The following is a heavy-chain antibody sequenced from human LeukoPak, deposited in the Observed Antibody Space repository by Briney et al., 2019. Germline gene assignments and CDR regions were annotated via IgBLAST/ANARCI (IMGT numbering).Heavy chain of an antibody. V-gene: IGHV4-39*02. CDR1: GGSISSSSYY. D-gene: IGHD2-8*01. CDR3: ARDITVNWYYY. Sequence: SETLSLTCTVSGGSISSSSYYWGWIRQPPGKGLEWIGSMHPSGSTYYNPSLMSRVTMSLDTSKNHFSLKMTSVTASDTAVYYCARDITVNWYYYWGQGTLVTVSS. CDR2: MHPSGST. J-gene: IGHJ4*02.